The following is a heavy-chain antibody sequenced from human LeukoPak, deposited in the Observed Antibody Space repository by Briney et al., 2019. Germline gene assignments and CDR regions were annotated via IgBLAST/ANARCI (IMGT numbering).Heavy chain of an antibody. CDR2: IYYSGST. D-gene: IGHD3-22*01. V-gene: IGHV4-59*01. CDR3: ARVTGYMIEGYFDY. CDR1: GGSISSYY. Sequence: SETLSLTCTVSGGSISSYYWSWIRQPPGKGLEWIGYIYYSGSTNYNPSLKSRVTISVETSKNQFSLKLSSVTAADTAVYYCARVTGYMIEGYFDYWGQGTLVTVSS. J-gene: IGHJ4*02.